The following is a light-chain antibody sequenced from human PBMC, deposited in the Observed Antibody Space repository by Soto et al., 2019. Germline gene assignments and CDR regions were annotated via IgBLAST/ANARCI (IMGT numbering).Light chain of an antibody. CDR3: QQSYSILIT. V-gene: IGKV1-39*01. J-gene: IGKJ5*01. Sequence: DIQMTQSPSSLSASLGDRFTITCRASQSITSYLSWYQQQPGKAPKLLIYAASSLQSGVPSRFSGSGSGTDFTLTISSLQPEDFATYYCQQSYSILITFGQGTRLEIK. CDR1: QSITSY. CDR2: AAS.